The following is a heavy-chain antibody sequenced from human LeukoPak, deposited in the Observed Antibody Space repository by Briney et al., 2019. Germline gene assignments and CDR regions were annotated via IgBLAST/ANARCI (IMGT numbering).Heavy chain of an antibody. D-gene: IGHD6-13*01. CDR3: ARAPAYSSSWYKQRGTDFDY. CDR1: GFTFSSYT. J-gene: IGHJ4*02. V-gene: IGHV4-34*01. CDR2: INHSGST. Sequence: PGGSLRLSCAASGFTFSSYTMHWLRQAPGKGLEWIGEINHSGSTNYNPSLKSRVTISVDTSKNQFSLKLSSVTAADTAVYYCARAPAYSSSWYKQRGTDFDYWGQGTLVTVSS.